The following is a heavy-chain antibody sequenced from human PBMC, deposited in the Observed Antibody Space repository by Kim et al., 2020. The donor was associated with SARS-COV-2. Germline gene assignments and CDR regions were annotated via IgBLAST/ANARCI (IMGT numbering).Heavy chain of an antibody. CDR2: INRDGSGI. Sequence: GGSLRLSCAASGFTFSSYWMHWVRQAPGKGLVWVSRINRDGSGIVYADSVKGRFTISRDNAKNAVYLQMNSLRAEDTAVYYCARDLDRNGYSNFDYWGQGTLVTVSS. D-gene: IGHD3-3*01. CDR1: GFTFSSYW. V-gene: IGHV3-74*01. J-gene: IGHJ4*02. CDR3: ARDLDRNGYSNFDY.